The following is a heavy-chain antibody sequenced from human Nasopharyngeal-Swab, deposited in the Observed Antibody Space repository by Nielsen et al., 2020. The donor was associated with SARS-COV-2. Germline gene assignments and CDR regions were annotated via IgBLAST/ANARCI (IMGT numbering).Heavy chain of an antibody. Sequence: GGSLRLSCAASGFTFSSFGMHWVRQAPGKGLEWVAFIAHDASNEYYGDSVKGRFSISRDSSKNTLYLQMDSLRGEDTAVYYCARDAPAHYGAFYWGRGTLVNGAS. V-gene: IGHV3-30*03. CDR3: ARDAPAHYGAFY. D-gene: IGHD4-17*01. CDR1: GFTFSSFG. CDR2: IAHDASNE. J-gene: IGHJ4*02.